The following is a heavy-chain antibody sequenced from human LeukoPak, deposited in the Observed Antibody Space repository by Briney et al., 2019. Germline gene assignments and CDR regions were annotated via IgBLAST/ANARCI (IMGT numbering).Heavy chain of an antibody. CDR3: ARLGAFDI. Sequence: SETLSLTCTVSGGSISSSSYYWGWIRQPPGKGLEWIGEINHSGSTNYNPSLKSRVTISVDTSKNQFSLKLSSVTAADTAVYYCARLGAFDIWGQGTMVTVSS. J-gene: IGHJ3*02. V-gene: IGHV4-39*07. CDR2: INHSGST. CDR1: GGSISSSSYY.